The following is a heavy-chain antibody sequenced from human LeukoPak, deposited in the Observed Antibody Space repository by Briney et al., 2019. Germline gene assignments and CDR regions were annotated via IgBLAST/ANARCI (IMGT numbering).Heavy chain of an antibody. CDR3: AKDLDGWTKAFDI. CDR1: GFTFSNYA. Sequence: GGSLRLSCAASGFTFSNYAMSWVRQAPGKGLEWVAFIRYDGSNKYYADSVKGRFTISRDNSKNTLYLQMNSLRAEDTAVYYCAKDLDGWTKAFDIWGQGTMVTVSS. J-gene: IGHJ3*02. CDR2: IRYDGSNK. V-gene: IGHV3-30*02. D-gene: IGHD6-19*01.